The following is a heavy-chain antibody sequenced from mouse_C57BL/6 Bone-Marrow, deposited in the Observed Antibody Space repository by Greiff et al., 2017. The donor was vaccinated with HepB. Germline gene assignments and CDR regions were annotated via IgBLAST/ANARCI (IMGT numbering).Heavy chain of an antibody. CDR1: GFTFSDYG. CDR2: ISNLAYSI. D-gene: IGHD6-1*01. V-gene: IGHV5-15*04. Sequence: EVKLQESGGGLVQPGGSLKLSCAASGFTFSDYGMAWVRQAPRKGPEWVAFISNLAYSIYYADTVTGRFTISREKAKNTLYLEMSSLRSEDTAMYYCARRRGSWYFDVWGTGTTVTVSS. J-gene: IGHJ1*03. CDR3: ARRRGSWYFDV.